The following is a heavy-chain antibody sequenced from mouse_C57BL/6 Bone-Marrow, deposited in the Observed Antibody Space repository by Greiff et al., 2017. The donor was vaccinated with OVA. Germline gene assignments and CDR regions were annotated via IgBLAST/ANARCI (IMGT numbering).Heavy chain of an antibody. D-gene: IGHD2-4*01. CDR3: ARDDDDYWYFDV. CDR2: ISSGSGTI. CDR1: GFTFSDYG. Sequence: EVKVVESGGGLVKPGGSLKLSCAASGFTFSDYGMHWVRQAPEKGLEWVAYISSGSGTIYYADTVKGRFTITRDNAKNTLFLQMTSLRSEDTAMYYCARDDDDYWYFDVWGTGTTVTVSS. V-gene: IGHV5-17*01. J-gene: IGHJ1*03.